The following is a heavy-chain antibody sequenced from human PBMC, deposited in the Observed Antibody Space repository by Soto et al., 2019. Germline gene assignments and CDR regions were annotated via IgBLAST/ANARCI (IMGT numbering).Heavy chain of an antibody. CDR3: ARDRLGYCSGGSCYYHWFDP. CDR1: GFTVSRNY. D-gene: IGHD2-15*01. Sequence: PGGSLRLSCAASGFTVSRNYMSWGRQAPGKGLEWVSVIYSGGSTYYADSVKGRFTISRDNSKNTLYPQMNSLRAEDTAVYYCARDRLGYCSGGSCYYHWFDPWGQGTLVTVSS. J-gene: IGHJ5*02. CDR2: IYSGGST. V-gene: IGHV3-66*01.